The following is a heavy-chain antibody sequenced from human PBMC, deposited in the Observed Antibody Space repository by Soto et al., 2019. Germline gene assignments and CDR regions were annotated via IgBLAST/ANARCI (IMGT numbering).Heavy chain of an antibody. CDR3: VRGRGLDGSPYYSYCGMDV. D-gene: IGHD1-26*01. Sequence: SLRLSCEASGFTFSAYCMTWDRQAPGKGLEWVANIKKDGNEKYYVDSVKGRFTISRDNAKSCLYLQMNSQTAVDTAVYYCVRGRGLDGSPYYSYCGMDVWGRGTTVTVSS. CDR2: IKKDGNEK. V-gene: IGHV3-7*03. J-gene: IGHJ6*02. CDR1: GFTFSAYC.